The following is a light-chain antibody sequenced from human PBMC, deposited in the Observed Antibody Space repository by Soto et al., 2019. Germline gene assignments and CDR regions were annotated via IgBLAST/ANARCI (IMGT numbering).Light chain of an antibody. CDR2: EVS. V-gene: IGLV2-8*01. J-gene: IGLJ2*01. CDR3: SSYAGSNNLV. CDR1: SSDVGGYNY. Sequence: QSALTQPPSASGSPGQSVTISCTGTSSDVGGYNYVSWYQQHPGKAPKLMIYEVSKRPSGVPDRFSGSKSGNTASLTGSGVQAEDEADYYCSSYAGSNNLVFGGGTKLTVL.